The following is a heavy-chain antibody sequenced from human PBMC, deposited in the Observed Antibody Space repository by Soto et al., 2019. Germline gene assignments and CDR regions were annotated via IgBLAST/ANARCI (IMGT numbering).Heavy chain of an antibody. CDR2: TYNRGST. D-gene: IGHD2-15*01. J-gene: IGHJ4*02. V-gene: IGHV4-30-4*01. Sequence: SETLSLTCSVSGGSLRSGGHYWSWIRQAPGKGLEWIGYTYNRGSTSYNPSLRSRVSISQDTSKNRFSLTLASVTAADTAVYYCARAPIWDIVEKRYFDYWGQGTLVTASS. CDR1: GGSLRSGGHY. CDR3: ARAPIWDIVEKRYFDY.